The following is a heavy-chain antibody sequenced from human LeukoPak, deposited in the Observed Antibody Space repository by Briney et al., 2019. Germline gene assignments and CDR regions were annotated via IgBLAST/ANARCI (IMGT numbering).Heavy chain of an antibody. CDR2: IKPSGGSQ. CDR3: ARDSMVVTLDY. D-gene: IGHD4-23*01. J-gene: IGHJ4*02. CDR1: GYTFTSYY. Sequence: ASAKVSCKASGYTFTSYYMHWVRQAPEQGLEWMGIIKPSGGSQSYVKKFQGRVNMTRDTSTSTVYMALSSLRSEDTAVYYCARDSMVVTLDYWGQGTLVTVSS. V-gene: IGHV1-46*01.